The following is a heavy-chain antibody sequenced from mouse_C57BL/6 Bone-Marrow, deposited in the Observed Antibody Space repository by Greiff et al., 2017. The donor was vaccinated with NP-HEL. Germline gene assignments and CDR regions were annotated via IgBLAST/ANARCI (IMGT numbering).Heavy chain of an antibody. CDR1: GYTFTDYY. J-gene: IGHJ4*01. CDR3: ARATYYDYDGAMDY. D-gene: IGHD2-4*01. Sequence: EVQLQQSGPELVKPGASVKISCKASGYTFTDYYVNWVKQSHGKSLEWIGDINPNNGGTSYNQKFKGKATLTVDKSSSTAYMELRSLTSEDSAVYDCARATYYDYDGAMDYGGRGTSVTVSA. CDR2: INPNNGGT. V-gene: IGHV1-26*01.